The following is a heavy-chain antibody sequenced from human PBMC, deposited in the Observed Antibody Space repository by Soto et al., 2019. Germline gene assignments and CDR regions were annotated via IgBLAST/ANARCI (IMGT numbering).Heavy chain of an antibody. J-gene: IGHJ5*02. CDR2: IYYSGST. CDR3: AREGYDFWSGYYPAPGNWFDP. Sequence: QVQLQESGPGLVKPSETLSLTCTVSGGSISSYYWSWIRQPPGKGLEWIGYIYYSGSTNYNPSLKSRVTISVDTSKNQFSLKLSSVTAADTAVYYCAREGYDFWSGYYPAPGNWFDPWGQGTLVTVSS. V-gene: IGHV4-59*01. D-gene: IGHD3-3*01. CDR1: GGSISSYY.